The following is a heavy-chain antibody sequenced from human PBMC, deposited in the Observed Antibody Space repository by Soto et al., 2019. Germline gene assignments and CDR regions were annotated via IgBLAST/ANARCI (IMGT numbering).Heavy chain of an antibody. Sequence: ASVKVSCKASGYTFTGYYMHWVRQAPGQGLEWMGWINPNSGGTNYAQKFQGRVTMTRDTSISTAYMELSRLRSDDTAVYYCARDSTGADYGMDVWGQGTTVTVSS. V-gene: IGHV1-2*02. J-gene: IGHJ6*02. CDR3: ARDSTGADYGMDV. CDR1: GYTFTGYY. D-gene: IGHD3-10*01. CDR2: INPNSGGT.